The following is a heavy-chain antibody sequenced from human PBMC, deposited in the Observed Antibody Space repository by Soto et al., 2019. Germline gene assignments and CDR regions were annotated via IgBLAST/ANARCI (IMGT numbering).Heavy chain of an antibody. D-gene: IGHD6-13*01. CDR1: GFTFSSYW. J-gene: IGHJ6*03. Sequence: GGSLRLSCAASGFTFSSYWMRWVRQATGKGLVWVSRINSDGSSTSYADSVKGRFTISRDNAKNTLYLQMNSLRAEDTAVYYCAREGYSSSWYAYYYYMDVWGKGTTVTVSS. CDR3: AREGYSSSWYAYYYYMDV. CDR2: INSDGSST. V-gene: IGHV3-74*01.